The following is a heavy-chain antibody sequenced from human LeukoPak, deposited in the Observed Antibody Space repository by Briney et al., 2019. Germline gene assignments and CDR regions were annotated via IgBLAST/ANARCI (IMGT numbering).Heavy chain of an antibody. V-gene: IGHV4-4*07. Sequence: SETLSLTCTVSGGSISSYYWSWIRQPAGKGLEWIGRIYTSGSTNYNPSLKSRVTMSVDTSKNQFSLKLSSVTAADTAVYHCARDPRPYYDFWSGYYYYMDVWGKGTTVTVSS. CDR3: ARDPRPYYDFWSGYYYYMDV. CDR1: GGSISSYY. D-gene: IGHD3-3*01. J-gene: IGHJ6*03. CDR2: IYTSGST.